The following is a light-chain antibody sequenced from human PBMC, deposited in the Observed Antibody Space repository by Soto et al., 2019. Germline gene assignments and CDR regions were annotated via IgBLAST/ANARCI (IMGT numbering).Light chain of an antibody. V-gene: IGLV2-14*03. CDR1: SSDIGAYNF. CDR2: DVN. CDR3: TSWTTSTTMI. Sequence: QSALTQPASVSGSPGQSITISCTGTSSDIGAYNFVSWYQQHPGKAPTLMLYDVNIRPSGVSNRFSGSKSGNTAYLTISGLQAEDEADYYCTSWTTSTTMIFGGGTKVTVL. J-gene: IGLJ2*01.